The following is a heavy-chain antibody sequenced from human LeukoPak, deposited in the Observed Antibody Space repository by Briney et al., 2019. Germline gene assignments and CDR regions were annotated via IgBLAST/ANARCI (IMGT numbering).Heavy chain of an antibody. Sequence: GGSLRLSCAASGFTFSIYSMNWVRPAPGKGLEWISYISSSSSTIYYADSVKGRFTISRDNAKNSLYLQMNSLRAEDTAVYYCARDSNNYYLGYFDYWGQGTLVTFSS. CDR1: GFTFSIYS. D-gene: IGHD3-22*01. CDR3: ARDSNNYYLGYFDY. CDR2: ISSSSSTI. V-gene: IGHV3-48*01. J-gene: IGHJ4*02.